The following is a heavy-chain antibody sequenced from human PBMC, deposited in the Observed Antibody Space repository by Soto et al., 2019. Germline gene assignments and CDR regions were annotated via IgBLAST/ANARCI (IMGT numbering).Heavy chain of an antibody. J-gene: IGHJ5*02. CDR2: IIPIFGTA. V-gene: IGHV1-69*13. CDR3: ARDRAAQVRPYNWFDP. CDR1: GGTYSNYA. D-gene: IGHD6-6*01. Sequence: SVKVSCKASGGTYSNYAISWVRQPPGQGLEWVGGIIPIFGTANYAQNFQGRVTITADESTSTAYMELRSLRSEDTAVYYCARDRAAQVRPYNWFDPWGQGTLVTVSS.